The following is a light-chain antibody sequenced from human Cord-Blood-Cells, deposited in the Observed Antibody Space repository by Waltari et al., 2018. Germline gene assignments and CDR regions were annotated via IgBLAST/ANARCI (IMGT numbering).Light chain of an antibody. CDR3: QQYNSYSRT. CDR2: KAS. CDR1: QSISSW. J-gene: IGKJ1*01. Sequence: DIQMTQSPSTLSASVGDRVTITCRAMQSISSWLAWYQQKPGKAPKLLINKASSLESGVPSRFSGSGSGTEFTLTISSLQPDDFATYYCQQYNSYSRTFGQGTKVEIK. V-gene: IGKV1-5*03.